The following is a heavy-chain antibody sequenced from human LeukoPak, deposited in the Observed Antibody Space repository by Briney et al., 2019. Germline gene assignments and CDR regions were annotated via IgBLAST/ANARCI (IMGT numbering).Heavy chain of an antibody. J-gene: IGHJ3*02. V-gene: IGHV3-9*01. CDR2: ITWNSGST. D-gene: IGHD6-13*01. CDR3: AREGPTTAVGSGAPDI. Sequence: PGRSLRLSCAASGFTFDDYAMNWVRQAPGKGLEWVSGITWNSGSTGYADSVKGRFTISRDNSKNTLYLYMNDLRVEDTAVYYCAREGPTTAVGSGAPDIWGLGTMVTVSS. CDR1: GFTFDDYA.